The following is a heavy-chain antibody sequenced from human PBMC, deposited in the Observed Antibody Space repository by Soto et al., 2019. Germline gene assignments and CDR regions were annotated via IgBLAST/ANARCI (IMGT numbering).Heavy chain of an antibody. CDR2: MNPSSGET. D-gene: IGHD2-15*01. CDR1: GYNFTNFD. CDR3: AXLAEYCNGIKCYSNFDF. Sequence: ASVEVSCKTSGYNFTNFDINWVRQAPGRGLVWMGWMNPSSGETGSAQNFQGRVTMTRDISTRTFFMQLTSLRSEDTAIYYCAXLAEYCNGIKCYSNFDFWGRGTQVTVSS. J-gene: IGHJ4*01. V-gene: IGHV1-8*01.